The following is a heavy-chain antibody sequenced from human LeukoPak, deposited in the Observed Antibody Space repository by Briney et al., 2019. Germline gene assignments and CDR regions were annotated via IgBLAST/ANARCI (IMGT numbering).Heavy chain of an antibody. CDR2: INPNSGGT. CDR1: GYTFTGYY. Sequence: ASVEVSCKASGYTFTGYYMHWVRQAPGQGLEWMGWINPNSGGTNYAQKFQGRVTMTRDTSISTAYMELSRLRSDDTAVYYCARDLFSEQLVPFDYWGQGTLVTVSS. J-gene: IGHJ4*02. CDR3: ARDLFSEQLVPFDY. D-gene: IGHD6-6*01. V-gene: IGHV1-2*02.